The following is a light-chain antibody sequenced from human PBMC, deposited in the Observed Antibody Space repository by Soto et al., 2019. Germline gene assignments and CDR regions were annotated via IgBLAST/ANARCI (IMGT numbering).Light chain of an antibody. Sequence: DIKMTQSPSTLSASVGDRVTITCRASQRISEWLAWYQQKPGKAPKLLIYDASSLQTGVPSRFSGSGSGTEFTLTISGLQPDDFATYYCHQYNNYPWTFGQGTKVDIK. J-gene: IGKJ1*01. V-gene: IGKV1-5*01. CDR2: DAS. CDR1: QRISEW. CDR3: HQYNNYPWT.